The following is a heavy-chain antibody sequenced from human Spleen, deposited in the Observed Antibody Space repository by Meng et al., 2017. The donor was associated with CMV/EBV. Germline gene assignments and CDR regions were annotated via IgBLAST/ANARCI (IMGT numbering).Heavy chain of an antibody. CDR1: GFSFSSYA. Sequence: GGSLRLSCAGSGFSFSSYAMSWVRQAPGKGLEWVSVIYSGGSTYYADSVKGRFTISRDNSKNTLYLQMNSLRAEDTAVYYCARGAYYGMDVWGQGTTVTVSS. CDR3: ARGAYYGMDV. J-gene: IGHJ6*02. V-gene: IGHV3-53*01. CDR2: IYSGGST.